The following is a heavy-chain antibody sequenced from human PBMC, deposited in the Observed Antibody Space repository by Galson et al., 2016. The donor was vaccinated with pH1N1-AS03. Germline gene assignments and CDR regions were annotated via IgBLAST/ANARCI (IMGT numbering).Heavy chain of an antibody. CDR1: GGSMNDFY. CDR2: IFYTGTT. V-gene: IGHV4-59*08. CDR3: ARQGGYSSSWYV. D-gene: IGHD6-13*01. J-gene: IGHJ6*02. Sequence: ETLSLTCTVSGGSMNDFYWNWIRQPPGKGLEWIGYIFYTGTTTYNPSLQSRLTISVDTSRSQFSLRLSSVTAADTAVYYCARQGGYSSSWYVWGQGTTVTVSS.